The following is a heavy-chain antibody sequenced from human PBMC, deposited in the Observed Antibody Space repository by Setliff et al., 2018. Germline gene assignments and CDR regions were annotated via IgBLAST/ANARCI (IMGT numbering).Heavy chain of an antibody. Sequence: SETLSLTCTVSGGSVSTYYWSWIRQPPGKGLEWIGFIFYSGYTHYNPSLKSRVTMSVDVSRDQFSLELSSVTAADTAVYFCARGSGRGYSYGLFDYWGQGSPVTVSS. CDR3: ARGSGRGYSYGLFDY. CDR2: IFYSGYT. D-gene: IGHD5-18*01. V-gene: IGHV4-59*02. CDR1: GGSVSTYY. J-gene: IGHJ4*02.